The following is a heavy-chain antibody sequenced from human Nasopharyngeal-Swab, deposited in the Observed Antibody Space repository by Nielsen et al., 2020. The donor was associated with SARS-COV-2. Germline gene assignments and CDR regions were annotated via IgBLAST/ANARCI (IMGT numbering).Heavy chain of an antibody. Sequence: GGSLRLSCEASGFTFSDHYMDWVRQAPGKGLEWVGRTRNKANSYTTEYAASVKGRFTISRDDSENSVYLQMNSLKTEDTAVYYCARGATIFGVVLGDSYGMDVWGQGTTVTVSS. CDR1: GFTFSDHY. V-gene: IGHV3-72*01. CDR2: TRNKANSYTT. D-gene: IGHD3-3*01. J-gene: IGHJ6*02. CDR3: ARGATIFGVVLGDSYGMDV.